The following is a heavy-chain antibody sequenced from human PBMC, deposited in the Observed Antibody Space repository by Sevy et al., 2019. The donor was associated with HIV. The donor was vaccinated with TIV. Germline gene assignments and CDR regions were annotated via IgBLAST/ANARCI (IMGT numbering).Heavy chain of an antibody. CDR2: IFYDGNYK. J-gene: IGHJ4*02. D-gene: IGHD2-21*01. CDR3: AKESGSDWYFDY. Sequence: GGSLRLSCAASGFTFSRNGMHWVRLAPGKGLEWVAGIFYDGNYKYYADSAKGRFSISRDNSENTLYVQMDSLRVEDTAVYFCAKESGSDWYFDYWGQGTLVTVSS. V-gene: IGHV3-33*06. CDR1: GFTFSRNG.